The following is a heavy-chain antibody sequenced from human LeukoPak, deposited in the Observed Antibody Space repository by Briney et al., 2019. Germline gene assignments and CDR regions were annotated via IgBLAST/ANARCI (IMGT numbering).Heavy chain of an antibody. V-gene: IGHV4-61*02. CDR2: IYTSGNT. D-gene: IGHD2-2*01. J-gene: IGHJ4*02. CDR1: GGSINSGSYYY. CDR3: ASEFAM. Sequence: SETLSLTCTDSGGSINSGSYYYWSWIRQPAGKGLEWIGRIYTSGNTNYNPSLKSRVTISIDTSKNQVSLKLSSVTAADTAVYYCASEFAMWGQGTLVTVSS.